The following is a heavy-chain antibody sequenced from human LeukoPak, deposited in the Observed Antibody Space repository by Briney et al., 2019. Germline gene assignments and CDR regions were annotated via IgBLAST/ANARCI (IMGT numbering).Heavy chain of an antibody. V-gene: IGHV4-31*11. CDR1: GASISSGTYY. J-gene: IGHJ4*02. CDR3: ARVGGSYHDVDY. Sequence: SETLSLTCAVSGASISSGTYYWSWIRQHPGKGLEWIGYIYHSGSTFYNPSLKSRVTISADTSENQFSLNLRSVTAADTAIYYCARVGGSYHDVDYWGQGTRVTVSS. CDR2: IYHSGST. D-gene: IGHD1-26*01.